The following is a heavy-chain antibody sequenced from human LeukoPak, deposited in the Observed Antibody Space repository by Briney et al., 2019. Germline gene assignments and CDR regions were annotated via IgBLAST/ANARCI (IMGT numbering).Heavy chain of an antibody. CDR1: GFTFSSYA. D-gene: IGHD1-1*01. Sequence: PGGSLRLSCAASGFTFSSYAMSWVRQAPGKGLEWVSSIRGSGGITSYADSVKGRFTISRDNAKNTLYLQMNSLRAEDTAVYYCAILNWNDPLAGGHWGQGTLVTVSS. V-gene: IGHV3-23*01. CDR2: IRGSGGIT. J-gene: IGHJ4*02. CDR3: AILNWNDPLAGGH.